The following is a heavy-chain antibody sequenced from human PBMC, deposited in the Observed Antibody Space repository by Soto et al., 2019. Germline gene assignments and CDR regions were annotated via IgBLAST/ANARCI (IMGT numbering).Heavy chain of an antibody. V-gene: IGHV4-61*01. CDR1: GGSVSSGSYY. CDR3: ARDSRPNYYDSSGYYP. D-gene: IGHD3-22*01. Sequence: PYESLSLTCTVSGGSVSSGSYYWSWIRQPPGKGLEWIGYIYYSGSTNYNPSLKSRVTISVDTSKNQFSLKLSSVTAADTAVYYCARDSRPNYYDSSGYYPWGQGTLVTVSS. J-gene: IGHJ5*02. CDR2: IYYSGST.